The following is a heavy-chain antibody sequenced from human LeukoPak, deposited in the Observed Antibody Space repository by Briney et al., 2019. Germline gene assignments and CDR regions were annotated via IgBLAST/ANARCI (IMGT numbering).Heavy chain of an antibody. Sequence: GGSLRLSCAASGFTFSSYSMNWVRQAPGKGLEWVSSISSSSSYIYYADSVKGRFTISRDNAKNSLYLQMNSLRAEDTAVYYCARDGITGTTELVLHYYYYMDVWGKGTTVTVSS. D-gene: IGHD1-20*01. CDR1: GFTFSSYS. J-gene: IGHJ6*03. V-gene: IGHV3-21*01. CDR2: ISSSSSYI. CDR3: ARDGITGTTELVLHYYYYMDV.